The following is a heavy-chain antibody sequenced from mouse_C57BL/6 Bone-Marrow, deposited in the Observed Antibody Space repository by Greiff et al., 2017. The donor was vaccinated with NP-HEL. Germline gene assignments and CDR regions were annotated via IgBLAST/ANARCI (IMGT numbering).Heavy chain of an antibody. Sequence: QVQLQQPGAELVKPGASVKLSCKASGYTFTSYWMQWVKQRPGQGLEWIGEIDPSDSYTNYNQKFKGKATLTVDTSSSTAYMKLSSLTSEDSAVAYCARTVVALHAMCYWGQGTTVTVAS. J-gene: IGHJ4*01. CDR1: GYTFTSYW. D-gene: IGHD1-1*01. CDR2: IDPSDSYT. V-gene: IGHV1-50*01. CDR3: ARTVVALHAMCY.